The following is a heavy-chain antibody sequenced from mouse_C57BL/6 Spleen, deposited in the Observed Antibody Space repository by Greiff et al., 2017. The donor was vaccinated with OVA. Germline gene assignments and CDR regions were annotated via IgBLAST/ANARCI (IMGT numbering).Heavy chain of an antibody. CDR2: INPNNGGT. CDR3: ARYGGDFDY. V-gene: IGHV1-26*01. J-gene: IGHJ2*01. D-gene: IGHD1-1*02. Sequence: VQLQQSGPELVKPGASVKISCKASGYTFTDYYMNWVKQSHGKSLEWIGDINPNNGGTSYNQKFKGKATLTVDKSSSTAYMELRSLTSEDSAVYYCARYGGDFDYWGQGTTLTVSS. CDR1: GYTFTDYY.